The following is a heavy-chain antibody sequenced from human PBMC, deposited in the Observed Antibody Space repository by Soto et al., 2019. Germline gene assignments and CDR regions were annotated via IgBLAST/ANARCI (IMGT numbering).Heavy chain of an antibody. D-gene: IGHD3-3*01. Sequence: QVQLQESGPGLVKSSETLSLTCTVSGVSVSSGLYYWSWLRQPPGKGPEWIGHIYHYGNTRYNPSLKSRVTISIDTSKNQFSLRLSSLTAADTAIYYCARDFGSGYDFDFWGQGTLVTVSS. CDR2: IYHYGNT. J-gene: IGHJ4*02. V-gene: IGHV4-61*01. CDR3: ARDFGSGYDFDF. CDR1: GVSVSSGLYY.